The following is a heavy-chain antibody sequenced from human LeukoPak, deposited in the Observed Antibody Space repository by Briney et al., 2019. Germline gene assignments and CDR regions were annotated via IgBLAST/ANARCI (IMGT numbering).Heavy chain of an antibody. CDR2: ISGSGGST. D-gene: IGHD6-13*01. CDR1: GFTFSSYA. Sequence: PGGSLRLSCAASGFTFSSYAMSWVRQAPGKGLEWVSAISGSGGSTYYADSGKGRFTISRDNSKNTLCPQMNSLRAEDTAVYYCAKLTCSSSWYSAQNWFDPWGQGTLVTVSS. J-gene: IGHJ5*02. V-gene: IGHV3-23*01. CDR3: AKLTCSSSWYSAQNWFDP.